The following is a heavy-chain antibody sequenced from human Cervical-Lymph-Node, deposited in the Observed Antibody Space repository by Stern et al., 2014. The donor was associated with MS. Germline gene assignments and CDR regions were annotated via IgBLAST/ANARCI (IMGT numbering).Heavy chain of an antibody. Sequence: EMQLVDSGGGLVPPWGSLRLSCAASGFTFSNFWMTLVRQAPVKVLESVATIKQDGSEKTYVGAVKGRFTISRDTAMNSVSLSLYSLRAEDTALYFCARLRGSYSLDSWGQGTLVTVSS. J-gene: IGHJ4*02. D-gene: IGHD1-26*01. CDR1: GFTFSNFW. CDR3: ARLRGSYSLDS. V-gene: IGHV3-7*01. CDR2: IKQDGSEK.